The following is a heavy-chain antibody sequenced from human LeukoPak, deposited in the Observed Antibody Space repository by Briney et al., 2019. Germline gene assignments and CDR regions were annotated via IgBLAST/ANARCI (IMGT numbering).Heavy chain of an antibody. V-gene: IGHV3-23*01. D-gene: IGHD6-13*01. Sequence: GGSLRLSCATSGFTFSSYAMSWVRQAPGKGLEWVSAISGSGGSTYYADSVKGRFTISRDNSKNTLYLQMNSLRAEDTAVYYCAKRAGIAAAGTIWFDPWGQGTLVTVSS. CDR2: ISGSGGST. CDR3: AKRAGIAAAGTIWFDP. CDR1: GFTFSSYA. J-gene: IGHJ5*02.